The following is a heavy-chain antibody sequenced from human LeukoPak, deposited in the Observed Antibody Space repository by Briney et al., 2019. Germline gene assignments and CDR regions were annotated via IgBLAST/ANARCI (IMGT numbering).Heavy chain of an antibody. D-gene: IGHD6-6*01. CDR3: AVLYSSSPFDP. Sequence: ASVKVSCKASGYTFTSYARHWVRQAPGQRLEWMGWINAGNGNTKYSQKFQGRVTITRDTSASTAYMELSSLRSEDTAVYYCAVLYSSSPFDPWGQGTLVTVSS. V-gene: IGHV1-3*01. J-gene: IGHJ5*02. CDR2: INAGNGNT. CDR1: GYTFTSYA.